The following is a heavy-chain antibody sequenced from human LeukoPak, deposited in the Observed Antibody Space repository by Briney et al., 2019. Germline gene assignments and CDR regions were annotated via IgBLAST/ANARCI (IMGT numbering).Heavy chain of an antibody. J-gene: IGHJ4*02. D-gene: IGHD6-13*01. V-gene: IGHV3-30*02. CDR2: IRYDGSNK. CDR1: GFTFSSYG. CDR3: AKDYLTGYSSSWYGDY. Sequence: GGSLRLSCAASGFTFSSYGMHWVRQAPGKGLEWVAFIRYDGSNKYYADSVKGRFTISRDNSKNTLYLQMNSLRAEDTAVYYCAKDYLTGYSSSWYGDYWGQGTLVTVSS.